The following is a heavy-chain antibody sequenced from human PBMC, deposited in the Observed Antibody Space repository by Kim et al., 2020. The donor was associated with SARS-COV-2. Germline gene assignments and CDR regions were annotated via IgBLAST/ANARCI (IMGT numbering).Heavy chain of an antibody. J-gene: IGHJ4*02. D-gene: IGHD1-7*01. V-gene: IGHV3-43*01. Sequence: ADSVKGRFTISRDNSKNSLYLQMNSLRTEDTALYYCAKDTCNWNYCYFDYWGQGTLVTVSS. CDR3: AKDTCNWNYCYFDY.